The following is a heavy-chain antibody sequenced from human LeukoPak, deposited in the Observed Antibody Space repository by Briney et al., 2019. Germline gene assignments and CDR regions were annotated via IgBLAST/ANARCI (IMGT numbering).Heavy chain of an antibody. J-gene: IGHJ6*02. V-gene: IGHV3-21*01. CDR1: GFTFSSYS. D-gene: IGHD3-10*01. Sequence: GGSLRLSCAASGFTFSSYSMNWVRQAPGKGLEWVSSISSSSSYIYYADSVKGRFTISRDDAKNSLYLQMNSLRAEYTAVYYCARYGDYYGSGRTRYGMDVWGQGTTVTVSS. CDR2: ISSSSSYI. CDR3: ARYGDYYGSGRTRYGMDV.